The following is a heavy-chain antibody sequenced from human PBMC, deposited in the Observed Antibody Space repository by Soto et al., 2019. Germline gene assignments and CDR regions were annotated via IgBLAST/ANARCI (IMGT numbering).Heavy chain of an antibody. CDR2: IIPILGIA. Sequence: ASVKVSCKASGGTFSSYAISWVRQAPGQGLEWMGGIIPILGIANYAQKFQGRVTITADKSTSTAYMELSSLRSEDTAVYYCAGATSGYCSGGSCYYYYYYGMDVRGQGTTVTVSS. CDR1: GGTFSSYA. D-gene: IGHD2-15*01. CDR3: AGATSGYCSGGSCYYYYYYGMDV. V-gene: IGHV1-69*10. J-gene: IGHJ6*02.